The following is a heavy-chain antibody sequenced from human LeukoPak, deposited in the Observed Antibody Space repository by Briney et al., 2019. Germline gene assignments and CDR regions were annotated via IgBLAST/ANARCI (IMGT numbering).Heavy chain of an antibody. Sequence: GGSLRLSCAASGXAFSTYSMNWVRQAPGKGLEWVSSISGSSIYIYYSESVKGRFTISRDNAKNSLYLQMNSLRADDTAVYYCARVTDFSLASAGSGDYWGQGTLVTVSS. J-gene: IGHJ4*02. CDR2: ISGSSIYI. CDR3: ARVTDFSLASAGSGDY. D-gene: IGHD6-13*01. V-gene: IGHV3-21*01. CDR1: GXAFSTYS.